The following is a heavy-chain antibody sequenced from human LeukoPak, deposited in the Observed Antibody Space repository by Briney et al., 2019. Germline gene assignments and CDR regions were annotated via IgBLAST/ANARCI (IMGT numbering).Heavy chain of an antibody. CDR2: INTYNGNT. Sequence: ASVKVSCKSSGYTFNSHGISWVRQAPGQGLEWMAWINTYNGNTYYAEKFQGRVTMTTDTSTSTAYMELRSLRSDDTAVYYCARDRGDGGYYDSSGYYSTPNFEYWGQGTLVTVSS. CDR1: GYTFNSHG. CDR3: ARDRGDGGYYDSSGYYSTPNFEY. V-gene: IGHV1-18*01. D-gene: IGHD3-22*01. J-gene: IGHJ4*02.